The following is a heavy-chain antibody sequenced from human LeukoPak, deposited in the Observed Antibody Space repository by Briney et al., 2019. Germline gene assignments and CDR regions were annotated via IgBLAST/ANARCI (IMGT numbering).Heavy chain of an antibody. CDR2: IRYDGSNK. J-gene: IGHJ5*02. CDR3: AKGAMVRGVIQGSWFDP. Sequence: GGSLRLSCAASGFTFSSYGMHWVRQAPGKGLEWVAFIRYDGSNKYYADSVKGRFTISRDNSKNTLYLQMNSLRAEDTAVYYCAKGAMVRGVIQGSWFDPWGQGTLVTVPS. CDR1: GFTFSSYG. D-gene: IGHD3-10*01. V-gene: IGHV3-30*02.